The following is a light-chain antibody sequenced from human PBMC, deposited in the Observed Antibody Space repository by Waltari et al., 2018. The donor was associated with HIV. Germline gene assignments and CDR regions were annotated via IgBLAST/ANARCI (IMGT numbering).Light chain of an antibody. CDR2: WAS. V-gene: IGKV4-1*01. CDR3: QQYYSTPRT. Sequence: SQSVLYSSNNKNYLAWYQQKPGQPPKLLIYWASTRESGVPDRFSGSGSGTDFTLTISSLQAEDVAVYYCQQYYSTPRTFGQGTKVEIK. CDR1: QSVLYSSNNKNY. J-gene: IGKJ1*01.